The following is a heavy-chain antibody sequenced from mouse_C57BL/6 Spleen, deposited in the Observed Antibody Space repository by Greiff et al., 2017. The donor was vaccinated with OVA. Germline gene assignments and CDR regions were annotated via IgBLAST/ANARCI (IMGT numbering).Heavy chain of an antibody. Sequence: VQLKESGAELVRPGASVKLSCPASGFNIKDYYMHWVKQSPEQGLEWIGRIDTEDGDHESAPKVHDKATMTAETSANTAYLQLSSLTSEDTAVYYCTYSPFDYWGQGTTLTVSS. CDR3: TYSPFDY. V-gene: IGHV14-1*01. J-gene: IGHJ2*01. CDR1: GFNIKDYY. D-gene: IGHD2-1*01. CDR2: IDTEDGDH.